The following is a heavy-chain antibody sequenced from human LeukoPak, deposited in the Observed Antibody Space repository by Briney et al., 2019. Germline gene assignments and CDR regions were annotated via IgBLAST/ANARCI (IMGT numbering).Heavy chain of an antibody. CDR2: ISSSGGTI. J-gene: IGHJ4*02. D-gene: IGHD1-26*01. Sequence: LSLTCTVSGGSINPYYWSWIRQPPGKGLEWVSYISSSGGTIYYADSVKGRFTSSRDNAKNSLYLQMNSLRVEDTAVYYCARSGGSYGHWGQGTLVTVSS. CDR1: GGSINPYY. V-gene: IGHV3-11*04. CDR3: ARSGGSYGH.